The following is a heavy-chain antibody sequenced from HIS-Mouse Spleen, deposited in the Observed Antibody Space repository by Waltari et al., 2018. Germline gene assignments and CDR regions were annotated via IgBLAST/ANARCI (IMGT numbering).Heavy chain of an antibody. CDR2: ISYDGSNK. J-gene: IGHJ4*02. CDR1: GFTFSSYA. CDR3: ARDGPTYYDFWSGYFDY. Sequence: GFTFSSYAMHWVRQAPGKGLEWVAVISYDGSNKYYADSVKGRFTISRDNSKNTLYLQMNSLRAEDTAVYYCARDGPTYYDFWSGYFDYWGQGTLVTVSS. D-gene: IGHD3-3*01. V-gene: IGHV3-30-3*01.